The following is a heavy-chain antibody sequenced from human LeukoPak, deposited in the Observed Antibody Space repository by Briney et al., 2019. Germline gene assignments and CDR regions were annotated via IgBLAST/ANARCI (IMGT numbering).Heavy chain of an antibody. CDR3: ARHVDHWSSGGMDV. Sequence: PGESLQISCKGSGYSFTSYWIGWVRQLPGKGLEWMGIIYPGDSDTRDSPSFQRQVSISADKSISTAYLQWSSLKASDTAMYYCARHVDHWSSGGMDVWGQGTTVTVSS. CDR1: GYSFTSYW. D-gene: IGHD2-21*01. CDR2: IYPGDSDT. J-gene: IGHJ6*02. V-gene: IGHV5-51*01.